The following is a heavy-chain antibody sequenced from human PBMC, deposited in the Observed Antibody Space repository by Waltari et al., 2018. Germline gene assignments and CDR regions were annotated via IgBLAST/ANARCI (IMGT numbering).Heavy chain of an antibody. J-gene: IGHJ4*02. V-gene: IGHV4-59*11. CDR1: GGSISSHY. D-gene: IGHD4-17*01. Sequence: QVQLQESGPGLVKPSETLSLTCTVSGGSISSHYWSWIRQPPGKGLEWIGYIYYSGSTNYNPSLKSRVTISVDTSKNQFSLKLSSVTAADTAVYYCARGVFHDYGGNSFDYWGQGTLVTVSS. CDR2: IYYSGST. CDR3: ARGVFHDYGGNSFDY.